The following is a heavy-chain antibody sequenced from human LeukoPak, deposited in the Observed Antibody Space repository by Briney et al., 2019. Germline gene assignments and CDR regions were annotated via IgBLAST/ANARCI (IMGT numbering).Heavy chain of an antibody. CDR3: ARYCSSTSCYGFDY. Sequence: GGSLRLSCAASGFTFSSYSMNWVRQAPGKGLEWVSSISSSSSYIYYADSVKGRFTISRDNAKNSLYLQMNSLRAEDTAVYYCARYCSSTSCYGFDYCNQGTLVTVSS. CDR2: ISSSSSYI. D-gene: IGHD2-2*01. V-gene: IGHV3-21*01. J-gene: IGHJ4*02. CDR1: GFTFSSYS.